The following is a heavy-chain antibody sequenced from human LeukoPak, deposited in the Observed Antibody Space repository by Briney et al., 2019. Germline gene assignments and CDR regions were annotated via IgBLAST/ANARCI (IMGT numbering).Heavy chain of an antibody. Sequence: SETLSLTCTVSGGSINSYYWSWIRQPPGKGLEWIGSIYYSGSSYYNPSLKSRVTMSVDTSKNQFSLKLSSVTAADTAVYYCVRGRGYSAPPPYYYYYMDVWGKGTTVTVSS. V-gene: IGHV4-59*04. CDR1: GGSINSYY. J-gene: IGHJ6*03. CDR2: IYYSGSS. CDR3: VRGRGYSAPPPYYYYYMDV. D-gene: IGHD5-12*01.